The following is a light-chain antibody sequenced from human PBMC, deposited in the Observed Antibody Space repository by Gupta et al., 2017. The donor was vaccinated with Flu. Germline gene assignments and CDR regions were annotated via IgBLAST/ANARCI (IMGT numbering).Light chain of an antibody. CDR1: SSDGVGYNY. CDR2: DVS. CDR3: SSYTSSSPV. J-gene: IGLJ2*01. V-gene: IGLV2-14*01. Sequence: QPALTQPASVSGSPGQSITISCTGTSSDGVGYNYVSWYQQHQGKATKLLIYDVSNRPSGVSNRFSGSKSGNTASLTISGLQAEDEADYYCSSYTSSSPVFGGGTKLTVL.